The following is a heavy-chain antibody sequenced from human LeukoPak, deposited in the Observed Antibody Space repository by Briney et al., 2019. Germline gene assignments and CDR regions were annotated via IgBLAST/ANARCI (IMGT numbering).Heavy chain of an antibody. J-gene: IGHJ4*02. D-gene: IGHD6-13*01. CDR3: ARDSSKGGSSWYTGGDY. CDR2: ISAYNGNT. Sequence: GASVKVSCKASGYTFTSYGVSWVRQAPGQGLEWMGWISAYNGNTNYAQKLQGRVTMTTDTSTSTAYMELRSLRSDDTAVYYCARDSSKGGSSWYTGGDYWGQGTLVTVSS. CDR1: GYTFTSYG. V-gene: IGHV1-18*01.